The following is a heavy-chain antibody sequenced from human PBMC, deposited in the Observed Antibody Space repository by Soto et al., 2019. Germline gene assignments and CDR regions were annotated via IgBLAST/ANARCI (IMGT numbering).Heavy chain of an antibody. D-gene: IGHD3-16*01. CDR2: IYYSGNT. J-gene: IGHJ4*02. CDR1: GGSTSSDNY. V-gene: IGHV4-30-4*01. CDR3: AREGGESSDGLYYFDA. Sequence: SETLSLTCTVSGGSTSSDNYWSWIRQPPGKGLEWIGHIYYSGNTDYNPSLKSRLAISIDTSKNQFSLKLSSVTAADTAVYFCAREGGESSDGLYYFDAWGQGSLVTVSS.